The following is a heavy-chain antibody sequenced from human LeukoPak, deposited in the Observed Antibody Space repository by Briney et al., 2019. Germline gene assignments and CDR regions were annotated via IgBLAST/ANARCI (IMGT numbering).Heavy chain of an antibody. V-gene: IGHV3-43D*04. CDR3: AKDRYYYDSSGYYYHYFGY. CDR2: ISWDNGNT. D-gene: IGHD3-22*01. J-gene: IGHJ4*02. CDR1: GFTFDDYA. Sequence: GGSLRLSCAASGFTFDDYAMHWVRQAPGKGLEWVSLISWDNGNTYYADSVKGRFTISRDNSKNSLYLQMKSLRAEDTALYYCAKDRYYYDSSGYYYHYFGYWGQGTLVTVSS.